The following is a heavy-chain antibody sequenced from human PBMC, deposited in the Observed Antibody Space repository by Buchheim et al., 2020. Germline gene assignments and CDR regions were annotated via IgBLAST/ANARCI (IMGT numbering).Heavy chain of an antibody. D-gene: IGHD2-21*02. CDR1: GFTFSNYA. J-gene: IGHJ4*02. V-gene: IGHV3-23*01. CDR2: IVAHGGST. Sequence: EVLLLESGGGLVQPGGSLRLSCAASGFTFSNYAMSWVRQAPGKGLEWLSTIVAHGGSTWYADSVKGRFTISRDKSLNTVYFQMNGLRAEDTALYYCAKEECGGNCYQIDSWGQGT. CDR3: AKEECGGNCYQIDS.